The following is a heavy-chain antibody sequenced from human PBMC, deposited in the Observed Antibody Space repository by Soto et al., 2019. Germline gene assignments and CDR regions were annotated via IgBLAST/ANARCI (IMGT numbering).Heavy chain of an antibody. J-gene: IGHJ5*02. CDR3: AGLYSSSLRNWFDP. Sequence: KPSETLSLTCTVSGGSISSYYWSWIRQPPGKGLEWIGYIYYSGSTNYNPSLKSRVTISVDTSKNQFSLKLSSVTAADTAVYYCAGLYSSSLRNWFDPWGQGTLVTVSS. CDR1: GGSISSYY. D-gene: IGHD6-13*01. V-gene: IGHV4-59*01. CDR2: IYYSGST.